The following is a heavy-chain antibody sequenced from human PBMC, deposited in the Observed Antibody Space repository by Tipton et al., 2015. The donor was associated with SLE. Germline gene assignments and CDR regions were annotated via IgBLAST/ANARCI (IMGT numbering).Heavy chain of an antibody. J-gene: IGHJ3*02. Sequence: SLRLSCAASGFTFSAFWMHWVRQPPGKGLVWVSRLNEGGTTTNYAESVKGRFTISRDNAKSTLYLQMNSLRVEDTAVYYCARDGIAATYDGLDIWGQGTMVTVSS. CDR3: ARDGIAATYDGLDI. CDR2: LNEGGTTT. D-gene: IGHD6-13*01. V-gene: IGHV3-74*01. CDR1: GFTFSAFW.